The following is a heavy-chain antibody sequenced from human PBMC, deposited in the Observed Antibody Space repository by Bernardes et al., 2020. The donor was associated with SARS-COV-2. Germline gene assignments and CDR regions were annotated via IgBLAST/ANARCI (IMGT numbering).Heavy chain of an antibody. CDR1: EFTFNTYS. Sequence: GGSLRLSCAASEFTFNTYSMIWVRQAPGKGLEWVSSISSSSNYIYYADSVKGRFTISRDNAKNSVYLQMNSLRAEDTAVYYCARRNPLVRGVTGMDVWGQGTTVTVSS. J-gene: IGHJ6*02. CDR3: ARRNPLVRGVTGMDV. CDR2: ISSSSNYI. V-gene: IGHV3-21*01. D-gene: IGHD3-10*01.